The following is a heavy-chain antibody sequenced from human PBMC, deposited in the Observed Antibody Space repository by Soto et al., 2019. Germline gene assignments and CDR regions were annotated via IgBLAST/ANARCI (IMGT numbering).Heavy chain of an antibody. J-gene: IGHJ4*02. V-gene: IGHV3-9*01. Sequence: SLRLSCAASVFTVGDYAMQWVRQAPGKGLEWVSAISWNSGSIDYADSVKGRFTISRDNAKNSLYLQMNSLRAEDTALYYCAKSHTTSGWYVTTDYWGQGTRVTVSS. CDR2: ISWNSGSI. CDR1: VFTVGDYA. D-gene: IGHD6-19*01. CDR3: AKSHTTSGWYVTTDY.